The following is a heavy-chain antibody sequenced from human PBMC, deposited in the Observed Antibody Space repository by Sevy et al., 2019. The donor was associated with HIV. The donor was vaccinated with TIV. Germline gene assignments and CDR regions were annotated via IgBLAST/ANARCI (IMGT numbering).Heavy chain of an antibody. CDR3: AHETFGRFQS. CDR2: IHPDGSDK. Sequence: GGSLRLSCAASGFTFSGNWMNRVRQAPGKGLEWVANIHPDGSDKHYVDSVEGRFTISRDNAKNLLFLQMNTLRVEDTAVYYCAHETFGRFQSWGQGTLVTVSS. V-gene: IGHV3-7*01. D-gene: IGHD3-16*01. CDR1: GFTFSGNW. J-gene: IGHJ4*02.